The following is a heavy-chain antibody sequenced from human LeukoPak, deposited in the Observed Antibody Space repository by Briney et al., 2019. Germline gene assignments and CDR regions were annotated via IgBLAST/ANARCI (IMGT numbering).Heavy chain of an antibody. CDR2: INHSRST. V-gene: IGHV4-34*01. CDR1: GGSFSPYY. Sequence: SETLSLTCAVYGGSFSPYYWSWIRQSPDKGLEWIGEINHSRSTNYNPSLKSRVTISVDTSKNQFSLKLSSVTAADTAVYYCAVSMVRGVTDYYYYYMDVWGKGTTVTISS. J-gene: IGHJ6*03. D-gene: IGHD3-10*01. CDR3: AVSMVRGVTDYYYYYMDV.